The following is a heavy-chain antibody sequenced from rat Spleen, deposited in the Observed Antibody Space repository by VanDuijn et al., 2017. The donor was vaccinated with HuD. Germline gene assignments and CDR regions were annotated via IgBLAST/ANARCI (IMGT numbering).Heavy chain of an antibody. V-gene: IGHV5-7*01. D-gene: IGHD1-12*02. J-gene: IGHJ2*01. Sequence: EVKLVESGGGLVQPGRSLKLSCAASGFTFSDYNLAWVRQAPTKGLEWVATISYDGSSTYYRDSVKGRFTISRDNAKSTLYLQMDSLRSEDTATYYCARLGYDGTYYPDWWGQGVMVTVSS. CDR3: ARLGYDGTYYPDW. CDR1: GFTFSDYN. CDR2: ISYDGSST.